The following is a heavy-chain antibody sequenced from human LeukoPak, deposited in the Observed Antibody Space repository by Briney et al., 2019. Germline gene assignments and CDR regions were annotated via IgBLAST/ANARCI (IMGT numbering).Heavy chain of an antibody. V-gene: IGHV1-46*01. CDR2: INPVGGHT. J-gene: IGHJ4*02. Sequence: ASVKVSCKASGYTFSNDYMNWVRQAPGQGLEWMGMINPVGGHTTYAQKFQGRVTMTRDTSTTTVYMELSSLRFEDTAVYYCARAKTPLFDYWAQGTLVTVSS. CDR3: ARAKTPLFDY. CDR1: GYTFSNDY.